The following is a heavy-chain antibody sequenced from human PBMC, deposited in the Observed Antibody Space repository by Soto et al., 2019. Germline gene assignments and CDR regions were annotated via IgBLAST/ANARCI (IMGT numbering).Heavy chain of an antibody. Sequence: GGSLRLSCAASGFTFNRHPLHWVRQAPGKGLEWVSVIYSGGSTYYADSVKGRFTISRDNSKNTLYLQMNSLRAEDTAVCARGQDSYCSGGSCYSYYYGMDVWGQGTTVTVSS. D-gene: IGHD2-15*01. J-gene: IGHJ6*02. V-gene: IGHV3-53*01. CDR2: IYSGGST. CDR1: GFTFNRHP. CDR3: GQDSYCSGGSCYSYYYGMDV.